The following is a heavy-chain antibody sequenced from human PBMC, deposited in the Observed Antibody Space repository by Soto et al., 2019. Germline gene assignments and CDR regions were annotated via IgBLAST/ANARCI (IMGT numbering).Heavy chain of an antibody. CDR1: GFTFGDYW. CDR2: IYSDGTST. CDR3: ARDSHYNMDA. Sequence: GGSLSLSCTASGFTFGDYWMHWVRQAPGKGLVWVSRIYSDGTSTIYADSAKGRFTISRDNAKNTLYLQMNSLRAEDTAVYYCARDSHYNMDAWGQGTTVTVSS. J-gene: IGHJ6*03. V-gene: IGHV3-74*01.